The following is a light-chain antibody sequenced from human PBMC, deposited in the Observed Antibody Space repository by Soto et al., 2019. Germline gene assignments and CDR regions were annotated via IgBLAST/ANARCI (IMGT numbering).Light chain of an antibody. J-gene: IGKJ1*01. CDR3: QQYVGSPRT. V-gene: IGKV3-20*01. CDR1: QSVSSNY. CDR2: GAS. Sequence: EIVLTQSPGTLSLSPGERATLSCRASQSVSSNYLAWYQQTPGQAPRLLIYGASSRATGIPDRFSGSGSVTDFTLTISRLEPEDFAVYYCQQYVGSPRTFGQGTKVELK.